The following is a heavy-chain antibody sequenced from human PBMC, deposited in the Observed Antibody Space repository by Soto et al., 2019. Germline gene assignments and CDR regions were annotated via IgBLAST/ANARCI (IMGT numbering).Heavy chain of an antibody. J-gene: IGHJ6*02. Sequence: GGSLRLSCAASGFTFSSYGMHWVRQAPGKGLEWVAVISYDGSNKYYADSVKGRFTISRDNSKNTLYLQMNSLRAEDTAVYYCAKDLDNWNDLPRDYYYGMDVWGQGTTVTVSS. CDR2: ISYDGSNK. CDR3: AKDLDNWNDLPRDYYYGMDV. V-gene: IGHV3-30*18. CDR1: GFTFSSYG. D-gene: IGHD1-1*01.